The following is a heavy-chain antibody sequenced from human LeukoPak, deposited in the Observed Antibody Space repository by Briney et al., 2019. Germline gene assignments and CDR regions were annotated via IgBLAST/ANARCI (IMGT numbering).Heavy chain of an antibody. CDR1: AGSISSGSYY. J-gene: IGHJ5*02. V-gene: IGHV4-61*02. D-gene: IGHD2-2*02. Sequence: SQTLSLTCTVSAGSISSGSYYWSWIRQPAGKGLEWIGRIYTSGSTNYNPSLKSRVTISVDTSKNQFSLKLSSVTAADAAVYYCARGRGSCSSTSCYIWFDPWGQGTLVTVSS. CDR2: IYTSGST. CDR3: ARGRGSCSSTSCYIWFDP.